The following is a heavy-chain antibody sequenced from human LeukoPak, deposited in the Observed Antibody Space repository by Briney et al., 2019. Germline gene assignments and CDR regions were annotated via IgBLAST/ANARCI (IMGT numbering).Heavy chain of an antibody. CDR3: ASIAAFYYMDV. J-gene: IGHJ6*03. CDR1: GGSISSYY. D-gene: IGHD6-13*01. V-gene: IGHV4-59*01. CDR2: IYYSGNT. Sequence: SETLSLTCTVSGGSISSYYWSWIRQPPGKGLEWIGYIYYSGNTNYNPSLKSRVTISIDTSKNQFSLKLSSVTAADTAVYYCASIAAFYYMDVWGKGTTVTVSS.